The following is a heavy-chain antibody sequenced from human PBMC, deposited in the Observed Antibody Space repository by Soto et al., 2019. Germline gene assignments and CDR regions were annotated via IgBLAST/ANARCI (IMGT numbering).Heavy chain of an antibody. D-gene: IGHD3-3*01. CDR3: AREVEYWFDL. J-gene: IGHJ5*02. CDR1: GFSCSDYY. CDR2: ISSSDSSSGSTE. V-gene: IGHV3-11*01. Sequence: LSLSFAASGFSCSDYYMSWIRQAPGKGLEWVSYISSSDSSSGSTEYYADSVKGRFTISRDNAKNSLYLQMNSLRAEDTAVCYCAREVEYWFDLWGQGTLVTVSS.